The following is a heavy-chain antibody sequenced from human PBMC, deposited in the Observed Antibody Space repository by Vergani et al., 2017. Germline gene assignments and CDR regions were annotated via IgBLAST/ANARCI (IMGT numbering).Heavy chain of an antibody. CDR2: IYYSGST. Sequence: QVQLQESGPGLVKPSETLSLTCTVSGRSISSYYWSWIRQPPGKGLEWIGYIYYSGSTNYNPSLKSRVTISVDTSKNQFSLKLSYVTAADTAVYYCAGVVSFGVVRVGWFDPWGQGTLVTVSS. CDR1: GRSISSYY. J-gene: IGHJ5*02. V-gene: IGHV4-59*01. CDR3: AGVVSFGVVRVGWFDP. D-gene: IGHD3-3*01.